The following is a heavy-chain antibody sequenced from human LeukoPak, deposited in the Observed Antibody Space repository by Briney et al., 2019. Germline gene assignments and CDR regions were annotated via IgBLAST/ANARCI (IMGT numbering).Heavy chain of an antibody. V-gene: IGHV3-7*01. Sequence: PGGSLRLSCAASGFTFSTYWMSWVRQAPGNGLEWVANIKQDGSAKYYVDSVKGRFTISRDNAKNSLYLQMNSLRPEDTGVYYCATSSAAPANMWGQGTLVTVSS. J-gene: IGHJ4*02. CDR2: IKQDGSAK. D-gene: IGHD2-2*01. CDR3: ATSSAAPANM. CDR1: GFTFSTYW.